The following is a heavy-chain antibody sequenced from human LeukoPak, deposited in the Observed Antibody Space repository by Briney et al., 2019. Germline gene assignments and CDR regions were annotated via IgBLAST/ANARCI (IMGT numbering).Heavy chain of an antibody. Sequence: AGESLKISCKISGYSFTNYWIGWVRQMPGKGLEWLGIIFPGDSDPSYSPSFQGQVTISADKSSNSAYLQWSSLKASHTAMYYCAGRSGYDCFEYWGQGTLVTVSS. V-gene: IGHV5-51*01. D-gene: IGHD5-12*01. J-gene: IGHJ4*02. CDR2: IFPGDSDP. CDR3: AGRSGYDCFEY. CDR1: GYSFTNYW.